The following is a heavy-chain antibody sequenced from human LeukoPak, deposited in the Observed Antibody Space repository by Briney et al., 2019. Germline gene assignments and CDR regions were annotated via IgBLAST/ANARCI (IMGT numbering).Heavy chain of an antibody. D-gene: IGHD3-22*01. CDR1: GGTFSSYA. CDR3: ARGLYYDSSGYFDY. Sequence: SVKVSCKASGGTFSSYAISWVRQAPGQGLEWMGRIIPILGIANYAQKFQGRVTITADKSTSTAYMELSSLRSEDTAVYYCARGLYYDSSGYFDYWGQGTLVTVSS. V-gene: IGHV1-69*04. J-gene: IGHJ4*02. CDR2: IIPILGIA.